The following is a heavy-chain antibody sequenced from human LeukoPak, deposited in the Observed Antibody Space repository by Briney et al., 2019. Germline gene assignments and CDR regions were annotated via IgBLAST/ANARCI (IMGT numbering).Heavy chain of an antibody. D-gene: IGHD2-8*01. CDR1: GFTFRNYA. Sequence: GGSLRLSCAASGFTFRNYATTWVRQAPGKGLEWVSVVTGNGDTTYYADSLKGRFTISRDNSRNTLYLQMNSLRAEDTAVYHCARNAADCTTSACYDSWGQGTLVTVSS. CDR3: ARNAADCTTSACYDS. J-gene: IGHJ4*02. V-gene: IGHV3-23*01. CDR2: VTGNGDTT.